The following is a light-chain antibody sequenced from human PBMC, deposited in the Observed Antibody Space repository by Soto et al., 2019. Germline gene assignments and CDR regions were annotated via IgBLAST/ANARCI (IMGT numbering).Light chain of an antibody. CDR1: SSNFGSST. J-gene: IGLJ1*01. CDR3: ASWDDSLNGLYV. Sequence: QSVLTQPPSASGTPGQRVTISCSGSSSNFGSSTVNWYQQLPGTAPKLLIYSNDQRPSGVPDRFSGSKSGTSASLAISGLQSDDEADYYCASWDDSLNGLYVFGAGTKVTVL. V-gene: IGLV1-44*01. CDR2: SND.